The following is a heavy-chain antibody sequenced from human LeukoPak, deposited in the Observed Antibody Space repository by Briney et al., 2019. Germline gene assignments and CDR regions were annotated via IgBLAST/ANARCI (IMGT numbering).Heavy chain of an antibody. CDR2: IYTSGST. CDR1: GGSISSSSYY. Sequence: SETLSLTCTVSGGSISSSSYYWGWIRQPAGKGLEWIGRIYTSGSTNYNPSLKSRVTISVDTSKNQFSLKLSSVTAADTAVYYCARGDYSNYLGAFDIWGQGTMVTVSS. V-gene: IGHV4-61*02. D-gene: IGHD4-11*01. CDR3: ARGDYSNYLGAFDI. J-gene: IGHJ3*02.